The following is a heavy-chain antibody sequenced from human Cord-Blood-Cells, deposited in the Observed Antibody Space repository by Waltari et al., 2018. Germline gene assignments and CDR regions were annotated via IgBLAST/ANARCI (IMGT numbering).Heavy chain of an antibody. D-gene: IGHD3-3*01. V-gene: IGHV3-53*01. J-gene: IGHJ4*02. CDR1: GFTVSSNY. CDR3: ARDLSGYYYFDY. CDR2: IYSGGST. Sequence: EVQLVESGGGLIQPGGSLRLSCAASGFTVSSNYMSWVRQAPGKGLEWVSVIYSGGSTYYADSVKGRFTTSRDNSKNTLYLQMNSLRAEDTAVYYCARDLSGYYYFDYWGQGTLVTVSS.